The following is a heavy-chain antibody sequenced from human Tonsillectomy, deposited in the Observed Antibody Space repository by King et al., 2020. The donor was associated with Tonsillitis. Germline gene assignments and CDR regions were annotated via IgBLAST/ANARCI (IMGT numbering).Heavy chain of an antibody. Sequence: VQLVESGGGLVQPGESLRLSCAASGFTFGNYWMTWVRQAPGKGLEWVANMNEDGSIKYYVDSVRGRFSISRDNVKNSLYLQMNSLRAEDTALYYCARGDSNSGDYWGQGTLVTVSS. CDR1: GFTFGNYW. CDR2: MNEDGSIK. V-gene: IGHV3-7*03. J-gene: IGHJ4*02. CDR3: ARGDSNSGDY. D-gene: IGHD6-6*01.